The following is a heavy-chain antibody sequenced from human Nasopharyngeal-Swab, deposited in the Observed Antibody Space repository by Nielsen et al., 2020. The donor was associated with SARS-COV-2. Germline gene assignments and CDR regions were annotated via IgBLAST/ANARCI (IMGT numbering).Heavy chain of an antibody. CDR1: GGSFSGYS. J-gene: IGHJ5*02. V-gene: IGHV4-34*01. Sequence: ESLKISCAVYGGSFSGYSWSWIRQPPGKGLEWIGEINHSGGTNYNPSLKSRVTISVDTSKNQFSLKLSSVTAADAAVYYCAKDSPLYYDILTGYQKRYNWFDPWGQGTLVTVSS. CDR2: INHSGGT. D-gene: IGHD3-9*01. CDR3: AKDSPLYYDILTGYQKRYNWFDP.